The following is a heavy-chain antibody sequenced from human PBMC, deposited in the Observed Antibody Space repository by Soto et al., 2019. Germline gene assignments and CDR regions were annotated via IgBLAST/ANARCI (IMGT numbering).Heavy chain of an antibody. J-gene: IGHJ3*01. Sequence: GGSLRLSCSASGFTFSRYAMSWVRQAPGKGLEWVSAISVSGGSTYYADSMKGRFTISRDNSKNTLYLQMNSLRVEDTAVYYFIYLGSSWYWSGFDLWGQGPMVTVPS. CDR2: ISVSGGST. D-gene: IGHD6-13*01. CDR1: GFTFSRYA. CDR3: IYLGSSWYWSGFDL. V-gene: IGHV3-23*01.